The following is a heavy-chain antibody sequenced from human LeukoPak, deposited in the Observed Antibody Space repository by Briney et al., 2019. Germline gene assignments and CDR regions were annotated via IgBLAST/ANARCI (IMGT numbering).Heavy chain of an antibody. J-gene: IGHJ4*02. V-gene: IGHV4-39*01. Sequence: SETLSLTCTVSGGSISSSSYYWGWIRQPPGKGLEWIGSIYYSGSTYYNPSLKSRVTISVDTSKNQFSLKLSSVTAADTAVYYCARRIAVAEHFDYWGQGALVTVSS. CDR3: ARRIAVAEHFDY. CDR2: IYYSGST. CDR1: GGSISSSSYY. D-gene: IGHD6-13*01.